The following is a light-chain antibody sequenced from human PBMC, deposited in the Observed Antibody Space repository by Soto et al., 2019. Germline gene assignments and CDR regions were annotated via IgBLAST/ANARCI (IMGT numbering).Light chain of an antibody. CDR1: SSDVGGYNS. CDR3: CSYAGSNKLL. J-gene: IGLJ2*01. Sequence: QSVLTQPPSASGSPGQSVTISCTGTSSDVGGYNSVSWYQQHPGKAPKIMIYEVSERPSGVPDRFSGSKSGNTASLTVSGLQAEDEADYFCCSYAGSNKLLFGGGTKLTVL. CDR2: EVS. V-gene: IGLV2-8*01.